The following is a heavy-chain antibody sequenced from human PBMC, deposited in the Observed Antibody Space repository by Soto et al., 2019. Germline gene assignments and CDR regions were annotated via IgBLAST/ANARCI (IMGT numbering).Heavy chain of an antibody. Sequence: EVQLLESGGGLVQPGGSLRLSCAASGFTFSSFAMTWVRQAPGEGLEWVSSICSSGETTYYSDSVKGRFTISRDISKNMVYLQMTSLRAEDTAVYFCVQDWTGNSCPCMVVWGQGTTVTVSS. J-gene: IGHJ6*02. CDR2: ICSSGETT. CDR1: GFTFSSFA. V-gene: IGHV3-23*01. CDR3: VQDWTGNSCPCMVV. D-gene: IGHD6-13*01.